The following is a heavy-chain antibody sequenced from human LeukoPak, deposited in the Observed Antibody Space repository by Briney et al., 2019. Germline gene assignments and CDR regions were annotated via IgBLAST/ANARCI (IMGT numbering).Heavy chain of an antibody. V-gene: IGHV4-31*03. J-gene: IGHJ5*02. CDR3: GREAWAGTLSGWFDP. D-gene: IGHD1-7*01. CDR1: GGSVNRGAYY. Sequence: KASQTLSLTCTVSGGSVNRGAYYWSWIRQLPGKGLEWIGYIFSSGSTSYNPSLRSRVTVSFDISKNQFFLNLTSVTAADTAVYYCGREAWAGTLSGWFDPWGQGTLVTVSS. CDR2: IFSSGST.